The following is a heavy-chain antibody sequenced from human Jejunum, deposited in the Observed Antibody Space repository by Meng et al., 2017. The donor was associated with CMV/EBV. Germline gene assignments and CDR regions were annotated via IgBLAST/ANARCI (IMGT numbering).Heavy chain of an antibody. J-gene: IGHJ5*02. CDR3: ARGAGRITIFGVVISWLDP. V-gene: IGHV5-51*01. D-gene: IGHD3-3*01. Sequence: NYWIGWVRQMAGKGPEWMGIIHPGDSDTRYSPSFQGQVTILADKSISTAYLQWSSLKASDTAMYYCARGAGRITIFGVVISWLDPWGQGTLVTVSS. CDR1: NYW. CDR2: IHPGDSDT.